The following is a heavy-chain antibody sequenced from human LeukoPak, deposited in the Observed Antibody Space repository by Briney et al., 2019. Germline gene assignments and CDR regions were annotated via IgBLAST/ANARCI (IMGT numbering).Heavy chain of an antibody. CDR2: IYTSGST. J-gene: IGHJ4*02. Sequence: SQTLSLTCTVSGGSISSGSYYWSWIRQPAGKGLEWIGRIYTSGSTNYNPSLKSRVTMSVDTSKNQFTLKLSSVTAADTAVYYCARDSGGSGSYLNYWGQGTLVTVSS. CDR1: GGSISSGSYY. CDR3: ARDSGGSGSYLNY. V-gene: IGHV4-61*02. D-gene: IGHD3-10*01.